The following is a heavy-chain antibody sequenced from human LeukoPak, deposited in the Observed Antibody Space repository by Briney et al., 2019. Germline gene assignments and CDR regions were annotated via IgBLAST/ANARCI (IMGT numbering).Heavy chain of an antibody. Sequence: GGSLRLSCAASGSTFSSYEMNWVGQAPGKGLEWVSYISSSGSTIYYADSVKGRFTISRDNAKNSLYLQMNSLRAEDTAVYYCAELGITMIGGVWGKGTTVTISS. D-gene: IGHD3-10*02. CDR3: AELGITMIGGV. J-gene: IGHJ6*04. V-gene: IGHV3-48*03. CDR2: ISSSGSTI. CDR1: GSTFSSYE.